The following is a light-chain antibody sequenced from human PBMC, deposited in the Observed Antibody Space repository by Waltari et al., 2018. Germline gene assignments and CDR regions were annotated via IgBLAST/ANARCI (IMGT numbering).Light chain of an antibody. V-gene: IGLV2-14*03. CDR2: DVS. J-gene: IGLJ2*01. CDR3: SSYTSSSTRVV. CDR1: SSDVGGYHY. Sequence: QSALTQPASVSGSPGQSITISCTGTSSDVGGYHYFSWYQQHPGKAPKLMIYDVSNRPSGVSNRFSGSKSGNTASLTISGLQAEDEADYYCSSYTSSSTRVVFGGGTKLTVL.